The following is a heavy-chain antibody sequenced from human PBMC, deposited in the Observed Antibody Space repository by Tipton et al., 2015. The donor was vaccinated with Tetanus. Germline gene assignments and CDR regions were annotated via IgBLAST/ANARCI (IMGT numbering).Heavy chain of an antibody. J-gene: IGHJ4*02. CDR2: IYSSGST. D-gene: IGHD1-7*01. CDR1: GGSINPYY. V-gene: IGHV4-59*01. CDR3: ARGGGDNWNFWPD. Sequence: TLSLTCSVSGGSINPYYWSWIRQPPGKGLEWIGNIYSSGSTYYNPSLKSRVTISVDTSRNQFSLRLKSVTPADTAIYYCARGGGDNWNFWPDWGQGTLVTVFS.